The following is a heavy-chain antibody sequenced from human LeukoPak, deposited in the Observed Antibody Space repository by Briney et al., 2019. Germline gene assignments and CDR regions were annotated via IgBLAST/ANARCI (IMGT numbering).Heavy chain of an antibody. CDR2: INGPASNI. V-gene: IGHV3-48*03. D-gene: IGHD5-12*01. J-gene: IGHJ1*01. CDR3: AGVPDIVGSSEH. Sequence: GGSLRLSCAASGFTFSLNEMNWVRQAPGKGLEWVSYINGPASNIFYADSVKGRFTISRDNAKNSLYLQMNSLRAEDTAVYYCAGVPDIVGSSEHWGQGTLVTVSS. CDR1: GFTFSLNE.